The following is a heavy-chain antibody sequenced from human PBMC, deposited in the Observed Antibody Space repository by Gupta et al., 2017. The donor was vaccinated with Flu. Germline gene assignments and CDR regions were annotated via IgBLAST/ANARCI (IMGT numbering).Heavy chain of an antibody. CDR2: ISGSGSTR. D-gene: IGHD2-2*01. CDR3: ARSSSICCIFHY. CDR1: GFTFSDYY. Sequence: VKPGGSLRLSCAASGFTFSDYYMGWIRQAPGKGLEWVSYISGSGSTRYYADSVKGRFTISRDNAKNSLYLQMDSLRAEDTAVYYCARSSSICCIFHYWGHGTLVTVSS. V-gene: IGHV3-11*01. J-gene: IGHJ4*01.